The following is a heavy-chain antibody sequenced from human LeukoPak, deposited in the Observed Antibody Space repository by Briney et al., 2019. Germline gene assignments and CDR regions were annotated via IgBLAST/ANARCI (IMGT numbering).Heavy chain of an antibody. CDR3: ARDQSTSFSSSYHFDY. Sequence: ASVKVSCKASGYTFTGHYMHWVRQAPGQGLEWMGWINPNSGGTNYAQKFRGRVTMTRDTSISTAYMELGSLGSDDTAVYYCARDQSTSFSSSYHFDYWGQGTLVTVSS. V-gene: IGHV1-2*02. CDR2: INPNSGGT. CDR1: GYTFTGHY. D-gene: IGHD6-6*01. J-gene: IGHJ4*02.